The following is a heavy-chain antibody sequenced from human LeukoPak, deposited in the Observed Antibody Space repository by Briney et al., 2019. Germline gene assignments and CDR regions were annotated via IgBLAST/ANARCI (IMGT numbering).Heavy chain of an antibody. Sequence: GGSLRLSCAASGFTFSDYYMSWIRQAPGKGLEWVSYISSSGSTTYYADSVKGRFTISRDNAKNSLYLQMNSLRAEDTAVYYCARDQEYDFWSGYPDYWGQGTLVTVSS. D-gene: IGHD3-3*01. CDR1: GFTFSDYY. CDR2: ISSSGSTT. V-gene: IGHV3-11*04. J-gene: IGHJ4*02. CDR3: ARDQEYDFWSGYPDY.